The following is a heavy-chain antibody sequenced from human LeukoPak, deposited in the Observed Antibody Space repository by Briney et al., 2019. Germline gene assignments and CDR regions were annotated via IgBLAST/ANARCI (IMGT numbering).Heavy chain of an antibody. CDR1: GYTLTELS. D-gene: IGHD1-26*01. Sequence: ASVKVSCKVSGYTLTELSMHWVRQAPGKGLEWMGGFDPEDGETIYAQKFQGRVTMTEDTSTDTAYMELSSLSSEDTAVYYRATDLNSGSYPGYWGQGTLVTVSS. CDR3: ATDLNSGSYPGY. CDR2: FDPEDGET. V-gene: IGHV1-24*01. J-gene: IGHJ4*02.